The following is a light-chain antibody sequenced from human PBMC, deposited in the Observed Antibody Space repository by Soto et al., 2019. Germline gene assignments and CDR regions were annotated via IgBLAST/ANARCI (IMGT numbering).Light chain of an antibody. CDR1: SSDVGGYNY. V-gene: IGLV2-11*01. J-gene: IGLJ1*01. CDR3: CSYAGSYTYV. Sequence: QSALTQPRSVSGSPGQSVTISCTGTSSDVGGYNYVSWYQQHPGKAPKLMIYDVSKRPSGVPDRFSGSKSGNTASLTISGLQAEDEADYYCCSYAGSYTYVVGT. CDR2: DVS.